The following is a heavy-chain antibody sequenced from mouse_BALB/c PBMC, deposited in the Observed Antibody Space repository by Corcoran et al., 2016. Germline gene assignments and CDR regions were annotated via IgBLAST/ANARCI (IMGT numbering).Heavy chain of an antibody. CDR3: ARNYGSSYDWYFDV. Sequence: QVQLQQSGAELMKPGAAVKISCKATGYTFSSYWIEWVKQRPRHGLEWIGEILPGSGSTNYNEKFKGKATFTADTSSNTAYMQLSSLTSEDSAVYYCARNYGSSYDWYFDVWGAGTTVTVSS. CDR1: GYTFSSYW. D-gene: IGHD1-1*01. J-gene: IGHJ1*01. CDR2: ILPGSGST. V-gene: IGHV1-9*01.